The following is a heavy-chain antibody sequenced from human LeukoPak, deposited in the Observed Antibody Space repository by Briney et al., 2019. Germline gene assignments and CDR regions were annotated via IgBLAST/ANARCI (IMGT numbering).Heavy chain of an antibody. D-gene: IGHD3-10*01. J-gene: IGHJ3*02. V-gene: IGHV4-39*06. CDR1: GGSITRSSYY. CDR3: ARAMVRGVIIGRVFDI. Sequence: PSETLSLTCTVSGGSITRSSYYWGWIRQPPGKGLEWIGTIYYSESTYYNPSLKSRVTISVDTSKNQFPLKLSSVTAADTAVYYCARAMVRGVIIGRVFDIWGQGTMVTVSS. CDR2: IYYSEST.